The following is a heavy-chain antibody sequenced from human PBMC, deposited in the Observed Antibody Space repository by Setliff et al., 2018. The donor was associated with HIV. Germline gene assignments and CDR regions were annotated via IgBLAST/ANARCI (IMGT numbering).Heavy chain of an antibody. Sequence: ASVKVSCKASGYTFTGYFIHWVRQAPGQGLEWMGRINPNTGDTNYAQKFQGRVTMTRDTAISTAYMELSRLRSDDTAVYYCARDRWELRTYYYYYGMDVWGQGTTVTVSS. J-gene: IGHJ6*02. CDR3: ARDRWELRTYYYYYGMDV. CDR2: INPNTGDT. V-gene: IGHV1-2*06. D-gene: IGHD1-26*01. CDR1: GYTFTGYF.